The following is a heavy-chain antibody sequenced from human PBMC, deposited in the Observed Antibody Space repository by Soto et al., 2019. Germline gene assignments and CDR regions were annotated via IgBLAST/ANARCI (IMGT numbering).Heavy chain of an antibody. CDR1: GYTFSTYA. Sequence: QVQVVQSGAEVKKPGASVKVSCKASGYTFSTYALHWVRQAPGQGLEWMGWINGGNGHTRYSQKLKDRVTISRDTPASTAYMELSGLRSEDTAVYYCARGKGMEENYYYYGMDVWGQGTTVTVSS. D-gene: IGHD1-1*01. CDR2: INGGNGHT. CDR3: ARGKGMEENYYYYGMDV. V-gene: IGHV1-3*01. J-gene: IGHJ6*02.